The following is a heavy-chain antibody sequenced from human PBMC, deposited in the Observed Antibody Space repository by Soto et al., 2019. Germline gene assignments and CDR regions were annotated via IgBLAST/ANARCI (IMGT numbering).Heavy chain of an antibody. Sequence: QITLKESGPTLVKPTQTLTLTCTFSGFSLSTSGVGVGWIRQPPGKALEWLALIYWDDDKRYSPSLKSRLTITKDTTKNQVVLTMTNMDPVDTATYYCAHSYLKATQYYDILTCYYKRYFQHWGQGTLVTVSS. V-gene: IGHV2-5*02. CDR2: IYWDDDK. D-gene: IGHD3-9*01. CDR3: AHSYLKATQYYDILTCYYKRYFQH. CDR1: GFSLSTSGVG. J-gene: IGHJ1*01.